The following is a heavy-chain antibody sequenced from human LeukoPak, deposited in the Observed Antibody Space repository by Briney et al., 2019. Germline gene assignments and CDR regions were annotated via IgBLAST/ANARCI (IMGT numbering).Heavy chain of an antibody. D-gene: IGHD6-6*01. CDR1: GYTFTIYY. V-gene: IGHV1-46*01. J-gene: IGHJ5*02. Sequence: ASVKVSCKASGYTFTIYYMHWVRQAPGQGVEWMGLINPSAGTTTYAQHFQGRVTMTRDMSTSTVYMELSSLRSEDTAVYYCARDGDHSSSSLSWFDPWGQGTLVTVSS. CDR3: ARDGDHSSSSLSWFDP. CDR2: INPSAGTT.